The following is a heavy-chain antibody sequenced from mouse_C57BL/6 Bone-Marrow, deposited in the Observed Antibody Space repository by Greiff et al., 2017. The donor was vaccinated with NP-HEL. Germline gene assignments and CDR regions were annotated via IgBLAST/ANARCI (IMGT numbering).Heavy chain of an antibody. CDR3: ARGYHGSKGYFDY. CDR1: GFTFKNTY. D-gene: IGHD1-1*01. V-gene: IGHV14-3*01. Sequence: EVKLMESVAELVRPGASVKLSCTASGFTFKNTYMHWVKQRPEQGLEWIGRIDPANGNTNYSQKFKSKATITADKSSNTAYLQLSSLTSEDASIDYCARGYHGSKGYFDYWGQGTTLTVSS. CDR2: IDPANGNT. J-gene: IGHJ2*01.